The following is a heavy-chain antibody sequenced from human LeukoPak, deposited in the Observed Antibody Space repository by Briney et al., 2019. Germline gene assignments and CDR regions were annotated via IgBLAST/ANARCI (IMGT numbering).Heavy chain of an antibody. CDR3: ARGRYCTTTTCDAGGDAFDI. CDR1: GGSISNYY. D-gene: IGHD2-2*01. J-gene: IGHJ3*02. Sequence: SETLSLTCTVSGGSISNYYWSWIRQPAGKGLEWIGRIYPRGSTTYSSSLKSRVTMSADTSKNHFSLNLTSLTAADTAVYYCARGRYCTTTTCDAGGDAFDIWGQGTMVTVSS. CDR2: IYPRGST. V-gene: IGHV4-4*07.